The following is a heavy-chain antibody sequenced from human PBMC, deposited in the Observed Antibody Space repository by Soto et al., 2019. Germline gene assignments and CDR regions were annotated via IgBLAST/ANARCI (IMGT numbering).Heavy chain of an antibody. CDR3: SSMGPKVGASNWFDP. CDR2: IYYSGST. CDR1: GGSISSSSYY. Sequence: SETLSLTCTVSGGSISSSSYYWGWIRQPPGKGLEWIGSIYYSGSTNYNPSLKSRVTISVDTSKNQFSLRLSSVTAADTAVHYCSSMGPKVGASNWFDPWGEGSLVTVSS. V-gene: IGHV4-39*07. D-gene: IGHD1-26*01. J-gene: IGHJ5*02.